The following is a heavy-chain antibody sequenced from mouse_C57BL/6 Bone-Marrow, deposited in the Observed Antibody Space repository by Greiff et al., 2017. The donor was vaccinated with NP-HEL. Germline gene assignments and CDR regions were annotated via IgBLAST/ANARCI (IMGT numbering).Heavy chain of an antibody. V-gene: IGHV1-50*01. D-gene: IGHD1-1*01. CDR3: ARKYYGSSLYWYFDV. CDR2: IDPSDSYT. J-gene: IGHJ1*03. CDR1: GYTFTSYW. Sequence: QVHVKQPGAELVKPGASVKLSCKASGYTFTSYWMQWVKQRPGQGLEWIGEIDPSDSYTNYNQKFKGKATLTVDTSSSTAYMQLSSLTSEDSAVYYCARKYYGSSLYWYFDVWGTGTTVTVSS.